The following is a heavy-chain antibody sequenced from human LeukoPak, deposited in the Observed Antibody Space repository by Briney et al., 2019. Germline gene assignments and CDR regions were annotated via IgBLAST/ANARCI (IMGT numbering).Heavy chain of an antibody. J-gene: IGHJ3*02. CDR3: ARVKDYYDGSRRGGAFDI. D-gene: IGHD3-22*01. Sequence: ASVKVSCKASGYTFTGYYMHWVRQAPGQGLEWMGWINPNSGGTNYAQKFQGRVTMTRDTSIGTAYMELSRLRSDDTAVYYCARVKDYYDGSRRGGAFDIWGQGTMVTVSS. CDR2: INPNSGGT. CDR1: GYTFTGYY. V-gene: IGHV1-2*02.